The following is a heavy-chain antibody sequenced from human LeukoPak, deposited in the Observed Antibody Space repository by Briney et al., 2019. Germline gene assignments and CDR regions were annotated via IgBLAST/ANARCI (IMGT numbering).Heavy chain of an antibody. CDR1: GASISSYD. J-gene: IGHJ3*02. D-gene: IGHD3-10*01. CDR2: IYDSGNT. V-gene: IGHV4-59*01. Sequence: SETLPLTCTVSGASISSYDRSWTRQPPGKGLEWIGYIYDSGNTNYNPSLKSRVTISVNTSKNHFSLKLSSVTAADTAVYYCARITTYLDTRSYYRTPYDAFYIWGQGTMVTVSS. CDR3: ARITTYLDTRSYYRTPYDAFYI.